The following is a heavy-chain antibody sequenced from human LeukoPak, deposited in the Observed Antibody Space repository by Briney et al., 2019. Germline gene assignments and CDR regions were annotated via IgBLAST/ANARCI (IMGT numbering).Heavy chain of an antibody. Sequence: SETLSLTCTVSGYSISSGYYWGWIRQSPGKGLEWIGNIHRGGSTYYNPSLKRRVTISVDTSKNQFSLKLSSVTAADTAVYCCAREGSYYDIDYWGQGTLVTVSS. V-gene: IGHV4-38-2*02. CDR1: GYSISSGYY. CDR2: IHRGGST. J-gene: IGHJ4*02. CDR3: AREGSYYDIDY. D-gene: IGHD3-22*01.